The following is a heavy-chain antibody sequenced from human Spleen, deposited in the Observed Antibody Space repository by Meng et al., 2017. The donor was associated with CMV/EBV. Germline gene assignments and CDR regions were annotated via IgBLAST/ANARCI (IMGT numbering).Heavy chain of an antibody. CDR1: GFTFSSYS. D-gene: IGHD1-26*01. J-gene: IGHJ4*02. CDR2: IYSGGST. V-gene: IGHV3-66*02. CDR3: ARGGKVGAKSPLDY. Sequence: GGSLRLSCAASGFTFSSYSMNWVRQAPGKGLEWVSIIYSGGSTYYADSVKGRFTISRDNSKNTLYLQMNSPRLEDTAVYYCARGGKVGAKSPLDYWGQGTLVTISS.